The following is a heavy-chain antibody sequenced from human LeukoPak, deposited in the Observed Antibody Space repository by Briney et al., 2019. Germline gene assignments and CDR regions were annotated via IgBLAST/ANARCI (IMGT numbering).Heavy chain of an antibody. D-gene: IGHD3-10*01. CDR1: GGTFSSYA. Sequence: SVKVSCKASGGTFSSYAISWVRQAPGQGLEWTGRIIPILGIANYAQKFQGRVTITADKSTSTAYIELSSLRSEDTAVYYCASLPKRYYGSGNDYWGQGTLVTVSS. CDR3: ASLPKRYYGSGNDY. J-gene: IGHJ4*02. CDR2: IIPILGIA. V-gene: IGHV1-69*04.